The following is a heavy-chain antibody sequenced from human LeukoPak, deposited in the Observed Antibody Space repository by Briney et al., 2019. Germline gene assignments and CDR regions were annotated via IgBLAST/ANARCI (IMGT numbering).Heavy chain of an antibody. CDR2: IYPGDSDT. CDR1: GYSFTTYL. Sequence: GESLKISCKGSGYSFTTYLIAWLRQMPGKVLEWMVIIYPGDSDTSYTPSFQVPVSISVYKYILTLYLHCISLKATATDIYYCARLLEGVTGTWGYWGEGTVVSVS. D-gene: IGHD6-19*01. CDR3: ARLLEGVTGTWGY. J-gene: IGHJ4*02. V-gene: IGHV5-51*01.